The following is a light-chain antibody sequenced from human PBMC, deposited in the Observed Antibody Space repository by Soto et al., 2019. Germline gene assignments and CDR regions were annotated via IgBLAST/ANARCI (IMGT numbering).Light chain of an antibody. CDR1: QSVSSSN. Sequence: IVLTQPPGTLSLSPGERATLSCRASQSVSSSNLAWYQQKPGQAPRLLIYGASTRATGIPARFSGSGSGTEFTLTISSLQSEDFAVYYCQQYNNWPETFGQGTKVDIK. J-gene: IGKJ1*01. V-gene: IGKV3-15*01. CDR2: GAS. CDR3: QQYNNWPET.